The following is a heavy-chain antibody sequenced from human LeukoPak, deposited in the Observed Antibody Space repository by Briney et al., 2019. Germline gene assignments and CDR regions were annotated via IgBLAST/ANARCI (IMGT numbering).Heavy chain of an antibody. CDR3: ARDYSSSWYTQRLDY. V-gene: IGHV3-23*01. CDR2: ISGSGDST. CDR1: GFTFSSYA. Sequence: GGSLRLSCAASGFTFSSYAMSWVRQAPGKGLEWVSAISGSGDSTYYVDSVKGRFTISRDNSKNTLYLQMNSLRDEDTAVYYCARDYSSSWYTQRLDYWGQGTLVTVSS. J-gene: IGHJ4*02. D-gene: IGHD6-13*01.